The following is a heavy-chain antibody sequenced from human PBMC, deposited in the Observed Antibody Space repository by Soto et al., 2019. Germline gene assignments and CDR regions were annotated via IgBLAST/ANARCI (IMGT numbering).Heavy chain of an antibody. J-gene: IGHJ4*02. CDR1: GFKFSDYS. V-gene: IGHV3-48*02. Sequence: EVQLVESGGGFTQAGGSLRRSCAASGFKFSDYSFNWVRQGPGRGLEWIAFISTVPDITYYADSLKGRFAIARDIAENSVFLQMNSLRDEHTAVDYCTKDRWVTTRSFDFWGQGTLVGVS. D-gene: IGHD4-17*01. CDR2: ISTVPDIT. CDR3: TKDRWVTTRSFDF.